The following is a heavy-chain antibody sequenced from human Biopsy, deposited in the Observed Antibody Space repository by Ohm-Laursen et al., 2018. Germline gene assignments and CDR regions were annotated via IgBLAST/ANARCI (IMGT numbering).Heavy chain of an antibody. Sequence: ASVKVSCKASGYTFTGQYLHWVRQVPGQGLEWMGWINPHSGTTKFAQDFQGTVTMNRDTSITTAYMELRRLRSDDTAVYYCAKGQDLRGGAEYFQHWGQGALVTVSS. CDR1: GYTFTGQY. D-gene: IGHD2-15*01. J-gene: IGHJ1*01. V-gene: IGHV1-2*02. CDR2: INPHSGTT. CDR3: AKGQDLRGGAEYFQH.